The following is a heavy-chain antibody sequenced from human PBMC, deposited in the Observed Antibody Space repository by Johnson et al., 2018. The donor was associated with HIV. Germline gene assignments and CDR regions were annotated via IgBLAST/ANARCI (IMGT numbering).Heavy chain of an antibody. CDR3: ATGSPTVTTNAFDI. CDR2: ISFDGSNK. V-gene: IGHV3-30*14. D-gene: IGHD4-17*01. J-gene: IGHJ3*02. CDR1: GFSFNRYA. Sequence: QVQLVESGGGVVQPGRSVRLSCVASGFSFNRYAMHWVRQAPGKGLEWVAVISFDGSNKYQADSVKGRFTISRDNSKNTLYLQMNSLRAEDTAVYYCATGSPTVTTNAFDIWGQGTMVTVAS.